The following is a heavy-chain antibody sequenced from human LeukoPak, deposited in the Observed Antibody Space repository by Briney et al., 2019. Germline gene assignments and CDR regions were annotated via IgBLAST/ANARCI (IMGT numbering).Heavy chain of an antibody. D-gene: IGHD4-17*01. CDR3: ARRTGVWSNRRVTTSNWFDP. J-gene: IGHJ5*02. V-gene: IGHV4-59*08. Sequence: PSETLSLTCTVSGSSISSYYWSWIRQPPGKGLEWIGYIYYSGSTNYNPSLKSRVTISVDTSKNQFSLKLSSVTAADTAVYYCARRTGVWSNRRVTTSNWFDPWGQGTLVTVSS. CDR2: IYYSGST. CDR1: GSSISSYY.